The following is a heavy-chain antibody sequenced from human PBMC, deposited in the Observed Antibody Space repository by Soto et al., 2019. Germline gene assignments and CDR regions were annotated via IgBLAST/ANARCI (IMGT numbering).Heavy chain of an antibody. V-gene: IGHV4-61*01. CDR3: ARDHRWIGGPEWAFDI. CDR2: IYYSGST. D-gene: IGHD3-16*01. Sequence: SETLSLTCTVSGGSISSSSYYWSWIRQPPGKGLEWIGYIYYSGSTNYNPSLKSRVTISVDTSKNQFSLKLSSVTAADTAVYYCARDHRWIGGPEWAFDIWGQGTMVTVSS. J-gene: IGHJ3*02. CDR1: GGSISSSSYY.